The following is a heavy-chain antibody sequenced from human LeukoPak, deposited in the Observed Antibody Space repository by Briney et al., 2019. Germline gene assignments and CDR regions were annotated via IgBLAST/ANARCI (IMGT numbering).Heavy chain of an antibody. CDR2: INPSGGST. Sequence: ASVKVSCKASGYTFTNYYIHWVRQAPGQGLEWMGLINPSGGSTNYAQKFQGRVTMTRDTSTSTVYMELSSLRSEDTAVYYCARDKSLSTSPLDPWGQGTLVTVSS. CDR3: ARDKSLSTSPLDP. D-gene: IGHD2-2*01. CDR1: GYTFTNYY. J-gene: IGHJ5*02. V-gene: IGHV1-46*01.